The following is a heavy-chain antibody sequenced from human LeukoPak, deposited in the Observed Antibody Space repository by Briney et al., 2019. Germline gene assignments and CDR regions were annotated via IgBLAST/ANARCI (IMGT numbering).Heavy chain of an antibody. Sequence: ASVKVSCKASGYTFTGYYMHWVRQAAGQGLEWMGWINPNSGGTNYAQKFQGRVTMTRDTSISTAYMELSRLRSDDTAVYYCARGYSGYEYYFDYWGQGTLVTVSS. CDR1: GYTFTGYY. CDR2: INPNSGGT. CDR3: ARGYSGYEYYFDY. V-gene: IGHV1-2*02. J-gene: IGHJ4*02. D-gene: IGHD5-12*01.